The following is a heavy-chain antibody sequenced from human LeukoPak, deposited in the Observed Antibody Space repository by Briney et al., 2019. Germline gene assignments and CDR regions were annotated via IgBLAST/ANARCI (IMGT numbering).Heavy chain of an antibody. CDR2: INAGNGHT. CDR3: ARGIWTRTVSSYYLDY. J-gene: IGHJ4*02. CDR1: GFTFTNYA. Sequence: ASVKVSCKASGFTFTNYAMQWVRQAPGQRLEWMGWINAGNGHTRYSQRFQGRVTITRDTTATTAYMEVTSLRSEDTAVYYCARGIWTRTVSSYYLDYWGQGTLVTVSS. V-gene: IGHV1-3*01. D-gene: IGHD3/OR15-3a*01.